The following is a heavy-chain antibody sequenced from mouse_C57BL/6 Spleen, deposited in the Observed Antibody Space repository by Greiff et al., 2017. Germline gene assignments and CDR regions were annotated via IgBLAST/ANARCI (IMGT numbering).Heavy chain of an antibody. Sequence: EVNVVESGGGLVKPGGSLKLSCAASGFTFSDYGMHWVRQAPEKGLEWVAYISSGSSPIYYADTVKGRVTISRDNAKNTLFLQMTSLRSEDTAMYYCARYSNYDAMDYWVQGTSVTVSS. CDR3: ARYSNYDAMDY. CDR1: GFTFSDYG. V-gene: IGHV5-17*01. D-gene: IGHD2-5*01. CDR2: ISSGSSPI. J-gene: IGHJ4*01.